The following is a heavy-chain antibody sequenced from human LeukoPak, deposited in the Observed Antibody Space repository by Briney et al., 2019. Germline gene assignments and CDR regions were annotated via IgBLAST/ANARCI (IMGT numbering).Heavy chain of an antibody. CDR1: GYSFTSYW. D-gene: IGHD1-26*01. J-gene: IGHJ4*02. V-gene: IGHV5-51*01. CDR3: ARQVLGWELQPFDY. Sequence: GASLQISCKGSGYSFTSYWIGWVRQMPGKGLEWMGIIYPGDSDTRYSPSFQGQVIISADKSISTAYLQWSSLKASDTAMYHCARQVLGWELQPFDYWGQGTLVTVSS. CDR2: IYPGDSDT.